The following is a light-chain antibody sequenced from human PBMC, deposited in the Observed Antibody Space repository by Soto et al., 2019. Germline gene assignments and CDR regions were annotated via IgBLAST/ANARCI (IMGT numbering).Light chain of an antibody. CDR3: QQYDNPPLT. V-gene: IGKV1-33*01. CDR2: DAS. Sequence: DLQMTQSPSSLSASVGDRVTITCQASQDISNYLNWYQQKPGKAPKLLIYDASNLETGVPSRFSGTGSGTDFTFTISSLPPEDIATYYCQQYDNPPLTFGGGTKVEIK. J-gene: IGKJ4*01. CDR1: QDISNY.